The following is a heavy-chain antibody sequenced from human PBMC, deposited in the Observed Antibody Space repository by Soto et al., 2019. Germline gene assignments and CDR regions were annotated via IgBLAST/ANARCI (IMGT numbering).Heavy chain of an antibody. CDR1: GFTFSRYA. V-gene: IGHV3-23*01. J-gene: IGHJ4*02. D-gene: IGHD5-12*01. Sequence: GGSLRLSCAASGFTFSRYAMSWVRQAPGKGLEWVSAISASGGNTYSADSVKGRFTISRDNSKNTLYLQMNSLRAEDTAVYYCAKFIVTTPDYYFDYWGQGTLVTVSS. CDR3: AKFIVTTPDYYFDY. CDR2: ISASGGNT.